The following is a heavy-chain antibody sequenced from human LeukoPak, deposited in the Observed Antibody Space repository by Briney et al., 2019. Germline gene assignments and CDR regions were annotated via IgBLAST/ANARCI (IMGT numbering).Heavy chain of an antibody. V-gene: IGHV4-61*02. CDR1: GGSISSGSYY. CDR3: PREHSSGYPYNWCDP. D-gene: IGHD3-22*01. CDR2: IYTSGST. Sequence: SQTLSLTCTVSGGSISSGSYYWSWIRQPAGTGLEWLGRIYTSGSTNYNPSLKSRVTISVDTSKKQFSLKMSSVTAADTAVYYCPREHSSGYPYNWCDPWGQGTLVTVSS. J-gene: IGHJ5*02.